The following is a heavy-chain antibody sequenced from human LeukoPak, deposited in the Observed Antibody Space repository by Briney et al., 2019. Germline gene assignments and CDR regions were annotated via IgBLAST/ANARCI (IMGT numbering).Heavy chain of an antibody. CDR3: VREAAATLFDY. CDR1: RYRLTNYA. V-gene: IGHV3-21*01. CDR2: TRIRILDI. Sequence: GAPRLSRAAPRYRLTNYAMTSVPQAPGKRLGWVAATRIRILDIFYADSVKGRFSTSRDNTQKSLSMQMNTLRDEDTQLCYPVREAAATLFDYWGQGTLVTVSS. D-gene: IGHD1-26*01. J-gene: IGHJ4*02.